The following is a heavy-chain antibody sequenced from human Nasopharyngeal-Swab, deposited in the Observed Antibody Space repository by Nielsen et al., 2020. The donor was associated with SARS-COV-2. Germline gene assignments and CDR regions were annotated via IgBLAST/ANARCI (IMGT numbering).Heavy chain of an antibody. CDR2: INPNSGGT. CDR3: ARDSGPPFFGVVNPSGFDY. Sequence: ASVKVSCKASGYTFTGYYMHWGRQAPGQGLEWMGWINPNSGGTNYAQKFQGWVTMTRDTSISTAYMELSRLRSDDTAVYYCARDSGPPFFGVVNPSGFDYWGQGTLVTVSS. D-gene: IGHD3-3*01. J-gene: IGHJ4*02. V-gene: IGHV1-2*04. CDR1: GYTFTGYY.